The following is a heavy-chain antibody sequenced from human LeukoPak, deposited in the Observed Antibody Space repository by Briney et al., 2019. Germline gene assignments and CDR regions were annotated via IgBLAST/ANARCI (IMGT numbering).Heavy chain of an antibody. CDR3: ARGRRIVSDNWFDP. J-gene: IGHJ5*02. Sequence: SETLSLTCAVYGGSFSGYYWSWIRQPPGKGLEWIGENNHSGSTNYNPSLKSRVTISVDTSKNQFSLKLSSVTAADTAVYYCARGRRIVSDNWFDPWGQGTLVTVSS. V-gene: IGHV4-34*01. CDR1: GGSFSGYY. CDR2: NNHSGST. D-gene: IGHD2-15*01.